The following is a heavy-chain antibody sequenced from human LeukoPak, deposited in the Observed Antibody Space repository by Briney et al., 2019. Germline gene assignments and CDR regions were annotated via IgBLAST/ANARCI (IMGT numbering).Heavy chain of an antibody. J-gene: IGHJ5*02. CDR2: ISGSGGST. CDR3: AKDRSGDYVWGSYKS. Sequence: GGSLRLSCAASGFTFSSYAMSWVRQAPGKGLEWVSAISGSGGSTYYADSVKGRFTISRDNSKNTLYPQMNSLRAEDTAVYYCAKDRSGDYVWGSYKSWGQGTLVTVSS. CDR1: GFTFSSYA. D-gene: IGHD3-16*01. V-gene: IGHV3-23*01.